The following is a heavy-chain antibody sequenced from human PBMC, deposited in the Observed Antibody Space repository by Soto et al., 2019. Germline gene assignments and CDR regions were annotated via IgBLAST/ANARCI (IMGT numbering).Heavy chain of an antibody. D-gene: IGHD1-26*01. Sequence: QVQLVQSGAEVKKPGASVKVSCKASGYTFTSYAMHWVRQAPGQRLEWMGWINAVNGNTKYSQKFRGRVTLTRDTAASTAYLELSSLRYEATDVYYCARDVGATGDWGQGTLVTVSS. CDR1: GYTFTSYA. J-gene: IGHJ4*02. V-gene: IGHV1-3*01. CDR2: INAVNGNT. CDR3: ARDVGATGD.